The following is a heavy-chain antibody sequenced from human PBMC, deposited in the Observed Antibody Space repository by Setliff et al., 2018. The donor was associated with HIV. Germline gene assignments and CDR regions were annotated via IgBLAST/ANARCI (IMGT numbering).Heavy chain of an antibody. D-gene: IGHD6-13*01. CDR1: SGSISSYY. CDR3: ARGVRMAAAGVEYYYYGMDV. J-gene: IGHJ6*02. Sequence: PSETLSLTCSVSSGSISSYYWSWIRQPPGKGLEWIGYIYYSGSTNYNPSLKSRVTISVDTSKNQFSLKLSSVTAADTAVYYCARGVRMAAAGVEYYYYGMDVWGQGTTVTVSS. CDR2: IYYSGST. V-gene: IGHV4-59*01.